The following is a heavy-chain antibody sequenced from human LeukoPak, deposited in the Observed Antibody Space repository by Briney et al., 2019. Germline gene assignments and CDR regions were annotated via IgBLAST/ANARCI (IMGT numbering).Heavy chain of an antibody. Sequence: GGSLRLSCAASGFTFRTSPMHWVRQAPGKGLEWVAVISYDGKIKVYADSVKGRFTISRDNSKNTLYLQMNSLRAEDTAVYYCAKDPRTYYYDSSGYTTSFDYWGQGTLVTVSS. D-gene: IGHD3-22*01. CDR1: GFTFRTSP. V-gene: IGHV3-30*04. CDR2: ISYDGKIK. J-gene: IGHJ4*02. CDR3: AKDPRTYYYDSSGYTTSFDY.